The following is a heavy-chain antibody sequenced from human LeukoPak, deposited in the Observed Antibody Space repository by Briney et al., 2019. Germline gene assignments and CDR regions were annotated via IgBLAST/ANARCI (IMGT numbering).Heavy chain of an antibody. Sequence: PSETLSLTCTVSGGSISSSSYYWGWIRQPPGKGLEWIGSIYYSGSTYYNPSLKSRVTISVVTSKNQFSLKLSSVTAADTAVYYCARHYYDSSGPSLDLDYWGQGTLVTVSS. CDR3: ARHYYDSSGPSLDLDY. V-gene: IGHV4-39*01. CDR2: IYYSGST. J-gene: IGHJ4*02. CDR1: GGSISSSSYY. D-gene: IGHD3-22*01.